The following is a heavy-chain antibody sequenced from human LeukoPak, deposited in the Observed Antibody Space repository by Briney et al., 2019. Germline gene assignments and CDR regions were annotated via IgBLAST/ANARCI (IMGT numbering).Heavy chain of an antibody. CDR2: ISYDGSNK. D-gene: IGHD3-22*01. CDR1: GFTFSSCD. Sequence: GGSLRLSCAASGFTFSSCDMHWVRQAPGKGLEWVAVISYDGSNKYYADSVKGRFTISRDNSKNTLYLQMNSLRAEDTAVYYCAKIDSAGGYWGQGTLVTVSS. V-gene: IGHV3-30*18. CDR3: AKIDSAGGY. J-gene: IGHJ4*02.